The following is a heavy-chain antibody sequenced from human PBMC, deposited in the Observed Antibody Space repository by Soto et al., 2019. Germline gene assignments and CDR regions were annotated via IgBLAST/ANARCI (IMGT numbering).Heavy chain of an antibody. CDR2: ISWNSGSI. J-gene: IGHJ6*03. CDR3: AKDKNDVHHYYMAV. D-gene: IGHD1-1*01. V-gene: IGHV3-9*01. CDR1: GFTFDGYA. Sequence: GGSLRLCCAASGFTFDGYAMHWVRQAPGKGLECVSGISWNSGSIGYADSVKGRFTISRDNAKNSLYLQMNSLRAEDTALYYCAKDKNDVHHYYMAVWGKGTTVTVSS.